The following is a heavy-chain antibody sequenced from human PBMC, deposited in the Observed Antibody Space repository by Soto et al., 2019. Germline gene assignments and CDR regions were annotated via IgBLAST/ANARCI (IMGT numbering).Heavy chain of an antibody. J-gene: IGHJ4*02. CDR2: INAGNGNT. Sequence: QVQLVQSGAEVKKPGASVKVSCKASGYTFTSYAMHWVRQAPGQRLEWMGWINAGNGNTKYSRKFQGRVTITRDTSASTAYMELSSLRSEDTAVYYCARAVAGPGDYWGQGTLVTVSS. V-gene: IGHV1-3*01. CDR3: ARAVAGPGDY. CDR1: GYTFTSYA. D-gene: IGHD6-19*01.